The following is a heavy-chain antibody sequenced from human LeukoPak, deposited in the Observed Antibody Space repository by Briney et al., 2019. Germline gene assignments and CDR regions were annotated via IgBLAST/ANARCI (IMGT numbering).Heavy chain of an antibody. D-gene: IGHD3-16*02. J-gene: IGHJ4*02. CDR3: ARGRTYDYVWGSYRQGPLDY. CDR2: INHSGST. V-gene: IGHV4-34*01. Sequence: SETLSLTCTVSGGSISSYYWSWIRQPPGKGLEWIGEINHSGSTNYNPSLKSRVTISVDTSKNQFSLKLSSVTAADTAVYYCARGRTYDYVWGSYRQGPLDYWGQGTLVTVSS. CDR1: GGSISSYY.